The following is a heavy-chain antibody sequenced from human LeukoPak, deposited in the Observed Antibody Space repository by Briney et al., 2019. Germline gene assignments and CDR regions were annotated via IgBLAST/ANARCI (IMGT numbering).Heavy chain of an antibody. CDR3: ARRQTTSYYYYMDV. J-gene: IGHJ6*03. CDR2: ISSSSSYI. CDR1: GFTFSSYS. D-gene: IGHD1-1*01. Sequence: GGSLRLSCAASGFTFSSYSMNWVRQAPGKGLEWVSSISSSSSYIYYADSVKGRFTISRDNAKNSLYLQMNNLRAEDTAVYYCARRQTTSYYYYMDVWGKGTTVTVSS. V-gene: IGHV3-21*01.